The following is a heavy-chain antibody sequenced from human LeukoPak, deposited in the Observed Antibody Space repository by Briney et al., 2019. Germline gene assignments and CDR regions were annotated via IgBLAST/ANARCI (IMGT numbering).Heavy chain of an antibody. CDR2: IKQDGSEK. CDR3: ARDRDCSGGSCYLHAFDI. V-gene: IGHV3-7*01. Sequence: GGSLRLSCAASGFTFSTYWMSWVRQAPGKGLEWVANIKQDGSEKYYVDSAKDRFTISRDNAKNSLYLQMNSLRAEDTAVYYCARDRDCSGGSCYLHAFDIWGQGTMVTVSS. CDR1: GFTFSTYW. D-gene: IGHD2-15*01. J-gene: IGHJ3*02.